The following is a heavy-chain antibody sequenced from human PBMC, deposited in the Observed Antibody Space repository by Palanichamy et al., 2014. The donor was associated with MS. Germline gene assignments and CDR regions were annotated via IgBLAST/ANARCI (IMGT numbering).Heavy chain of an antibody. V-gene: IGHV3-30*18. CDR2: ISHDGGKK. CDR3: AKDWWRELDSAIFDS. CDR1: GFTFSSYG. J-gene: IGHJ4*02. D-gene: IGHD5/OR15-5a*01. Sequence: QLQLVESGGDVVQPGRSLRLSCVASGFTFSSYGMHWVRQAPGKGLEWVAFISHDGGKKYYADSVKGRFTISRDDSEDTLDLHMTSLRTEDTAVYYCAKDWWRELDSAIFDSWGQGTRVTVSS.